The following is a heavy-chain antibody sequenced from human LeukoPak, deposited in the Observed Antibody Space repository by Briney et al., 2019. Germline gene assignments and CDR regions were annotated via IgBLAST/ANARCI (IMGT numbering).Heavy chain of an antibody. D-gene: IGHD2-2*01. J-gene: IGHJ4*02. CDR1: GFTFSSYA. V-gene: IGHV3-30-3*01. CDR3: ARDPTYSYCSSTSCYPDY. CDR2: ISYDGSNK. Sequence: GGSLRLSCAASGFTFSSYAMHWVRQAPGKGLKWVAVISYDGSNKYYADSVKGRFTISRDNSKNTLYLQMNSLRAEDTAVYYCARDPTYSYCSSTSCYPDYWGQGTLVTVSS.